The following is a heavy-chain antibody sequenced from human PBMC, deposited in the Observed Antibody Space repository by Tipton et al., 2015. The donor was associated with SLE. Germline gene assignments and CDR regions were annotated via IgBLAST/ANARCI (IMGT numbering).Heavy chain of an antibody. J-gene: IGHJ4*02. CDR3: ARRHYSGPFDS. CDR2: IFYTGST. D-gene: IGHD5-12*01. Sequence: ELVKPSETLSLTCTVSDGSIRSTNYYWGWIRQPPGKGLEWIGSIFYTGSTYYNPSLKSRVSFSIDTSKHQFSLKLNSVTAADTAVYYCARRHYSGPFDSWGQGTLVTVSS. CDR1: DGSIRSTNYY. V-gene: IGHV4-39*07.